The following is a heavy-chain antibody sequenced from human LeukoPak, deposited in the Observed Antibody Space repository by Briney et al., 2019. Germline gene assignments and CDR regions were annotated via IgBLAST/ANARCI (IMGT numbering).Heavy chain of an antibody. Sequence: GGSLRLSCAASGFTFNSYWMSWVRQAPGKGLEWVANIKQDGSEKHYVDSVKGRFTISRDNAKNSLYLQMNSLGAEDTAVYYCARDQESSGWGYWGQGTLVTVSS. CDR2: IKQDGSEK. V-gene: IGHV3-7*01. CDR1: GFTFNSYW. J-gene: IGHJ4*02. D-gene: IGHD1-26*01. CDR3: ARDQESSGWGY.